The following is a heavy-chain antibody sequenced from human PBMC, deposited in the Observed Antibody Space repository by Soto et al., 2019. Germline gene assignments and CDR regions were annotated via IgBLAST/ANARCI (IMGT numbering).Heavy chain of an antibody. Sequence: QVQLVQSGAEVKKPGSSVKVSCKASRGTFSSYTISWVRQAPGQGLEWMGRIIPILGIANYAQKFQGRVTITADKSTSTGYMVLSSLSTEDTAVYYCARDLQRSWFDPWGHGTLVTDSS. CDR1: RGTFSSYT. D-gene: IGHD1-1*01. CDR2: IIPILGIA. V-gene: IGHV1-69*08. CDR3: ARDLQRSWFDP. J-gene: IGHJ5*02.